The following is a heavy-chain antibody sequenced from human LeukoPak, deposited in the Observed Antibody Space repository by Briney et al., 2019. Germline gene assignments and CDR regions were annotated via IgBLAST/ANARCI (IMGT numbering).Heavy chain of an antibody. D-gene: IGHD5/OR15-5a*01. CDR2: IKGDGSEK. Sequence: GGSLRLSCVASGFAFSNYWMSWVRRAPGKGLEWVANIKGDGSEKYYADSVKGRFTISRDNSKNTLYLQMNSLRAEDTAVYYCARVWVRVVSSGMDVWGQGTTVTVSS. V-gene: IGHV3-7*01. J-gene: IGHJ6*02. CDR3: ARVWVRVVSSGMDV. CDR1: GFAFSNYW.